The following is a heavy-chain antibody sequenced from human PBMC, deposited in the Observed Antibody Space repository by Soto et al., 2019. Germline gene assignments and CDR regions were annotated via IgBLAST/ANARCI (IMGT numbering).Heavy chain of an antibody. J-gene: IGHJ1*01. CDR1: GFTIDNHW. V-gene: IGHV3-7*01. D-gene: IGHD1-26*01. Sequence: EVQVMESGGDVVQPGGSLRLSCAVSGFTIDNHWMSWVRQTPGKRLVWVANINPDGNQRLFVDSVKGRFTISRDNAKNSLYLQMDSLTGEDTATYYCATGERTGRSLRGQGTLVTVSS. CDR2: INPDGNQR. CDR3: ATGERTGRSL.